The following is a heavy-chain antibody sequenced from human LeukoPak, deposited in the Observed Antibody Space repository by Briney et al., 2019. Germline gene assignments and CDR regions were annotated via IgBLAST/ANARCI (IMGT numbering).Heavy chain of an antibody. CDR2: IYYSGST. CDR3: ARDPSDNYYGSGSYLV. D-gene: IGHD3-10*01. CDR1: GGSISSYY. J-gene: IGHJ4*02. Sequence: PSETLSLTCTVSGGSISSYYWSWIRQPPGKGLEWIGHIYYSGSTNYNPSLKSRVTISVDTSKNQFSLKLSSVTAADTAVYYCARDPSDNYYGSGSYLVWGQGTLVTVSS. V-gene: IGHV4-59*12.